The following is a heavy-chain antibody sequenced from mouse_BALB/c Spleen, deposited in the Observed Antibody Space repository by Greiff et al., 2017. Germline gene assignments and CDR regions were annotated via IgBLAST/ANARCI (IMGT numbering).Heavy chain of an antibody. D-gene: IGHD1-1*01. V-gene: IGHV1-54*01. Sequence: QVQLQQSGAELVRPGTSVKVSCKASGYAFTNYLIEWVKQRPGQGLEWIGVINPGSGGTNYNEKFEGKATLTADKSSSTAYMQLSSLTSDDSAVYFCARHGSSYYFDYWGQGTTLTVSS. CDR3: ARHGSSYYFDY. CDR2: INPGSGGT. J-gene: IGHJ2*01. CDR1: GYAFTNYL.